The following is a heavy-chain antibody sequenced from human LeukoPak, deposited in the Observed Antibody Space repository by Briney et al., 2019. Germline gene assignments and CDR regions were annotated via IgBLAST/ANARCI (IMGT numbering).Heavy chain of an antibody. CDR3: AKDFRIGYSAHFDY. D-gene: IGHD2-21*01. Sequence: GGSLRLTCVGSGFTFRSHAMSWVRQAPEKGLEFVSGIYENGGTTYYADSVKGRFSISRDNSKNTLYLQMDSLRGEDTAVYYCAKDFRIGYSAHFDYWGQGALVTVSS. CDR1: GFTFRSHA. J-gene: IGHJ4*02. CDR2: IYENGGTT. V-gene: IGHV3-23*01.